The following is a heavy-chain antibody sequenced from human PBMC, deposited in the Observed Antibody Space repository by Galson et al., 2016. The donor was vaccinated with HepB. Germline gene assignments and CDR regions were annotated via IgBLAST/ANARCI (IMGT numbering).Heavy chain of an antibody. Sequence: SVKVSCKASGGSFSSYVISWVRQAPGQGLEWMGGIIPIFGTATYAQKFQARVTITADESTSTAYMELSSLRSEDTAVYYCANGYCSGSYCYNSLYYHYGMDVWGQGTTVTVSS. V-gene: IGHV1-69*13. CDR1: GGSFSSYV. CDR3: ANGYCSGSYCYNSLYYHYGMDV. J-gene: IGHJ6*02. D-gene: IGHD2-15*01. CDR2: IIPIFGTA.